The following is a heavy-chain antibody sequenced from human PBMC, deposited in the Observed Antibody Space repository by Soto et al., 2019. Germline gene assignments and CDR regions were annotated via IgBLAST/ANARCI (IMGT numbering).Heavy chain of an antibody. CDR1: GFTFSSYS. Sequence: PGGSLRLSCAASGFTFSSYSMNWVRQAPGKGLEWVSSISSSSSYIYYADSVKGRFTISRDNAKNSLYLQMNSLRAEDTAVYYCARDQLVMAVAGTCAGYWGQGTLVTVSS. D-gene: IGHD6-19*01. CDR3: ARDQLVMAVAGTCAGY. CDR2: ISSSSSYI. V-gene: IGHV3-21*01. J-gene: IGHJ4*02.